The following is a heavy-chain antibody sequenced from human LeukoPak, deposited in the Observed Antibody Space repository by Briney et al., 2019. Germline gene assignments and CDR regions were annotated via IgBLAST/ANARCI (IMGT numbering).Heavy chain of an antibody. Sequence: GGSLRLSCAASGFTFSSYGMHWVRQAPGKGLEWVSAISGSGGSTYYADSVKGRFTISRDNSKNTLYLQMNSLRAEDTAVYYCAKDRLRLGELSLPNYYFDYWGQGTLVTVSS. J-gene: IGHJ4*02. V-gene: IGHV3-23*01. CDR3: AKDRLRLGELSLPNYYFDY. D-gene: IGHD3-16*02. CDR2: ISGSGGST. CDR1: GFTFSSYG.